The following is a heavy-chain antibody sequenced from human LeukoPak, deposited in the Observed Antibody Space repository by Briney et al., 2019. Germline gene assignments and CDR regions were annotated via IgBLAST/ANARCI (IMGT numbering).Heavy chain of an antibody. CDR3: ARVDTALTPDLYYFDY. D-gene: IGHD5-18*01. CDR2: INPNSGGT. CDR1: GYTFTAYY. V-gene: IGHV1-2*02. J-gene: IGHJ4*02. Sequence: ASVKVSCKASGYTFTAYYMHWVRQAPGQGLEWMRWINPNSGGTNYAQKFQGRVTMTRDTSISTAYMELSRLRSDDTAVYYCARVDTALTPDLYYFDYWGQGTLVTVSS.